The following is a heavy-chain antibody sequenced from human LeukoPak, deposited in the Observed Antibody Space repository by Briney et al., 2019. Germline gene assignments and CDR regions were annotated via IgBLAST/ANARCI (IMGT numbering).Heavy chain of an antibody. D-gene: IGHD2-2*01. V-gene: IGHV3-30-3*01. CDR2: ISYDGSNK. CDR3: ARDPYCSSTSCYEDDAFDI. CDR1: GFTFSSYA. Sequence: PGGSLRLSCSASGFTFSSYAMHWVRQAPGKGLEWVAVISYDGSNKYYADSVKGRFTISRDNSKNTLYPQMNSLRAEDTAVYYCARDPYCSSTSCYEDDAFDIWGQGTMVTVSS. J-gene: IGHJ3*02.